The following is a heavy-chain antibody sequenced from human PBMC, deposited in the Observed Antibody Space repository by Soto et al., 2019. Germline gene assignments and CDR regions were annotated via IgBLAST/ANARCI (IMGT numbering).Heavy chain of an antibody. CDR1: GYTFRSYD. Sequence: QVQLVQSGAEVKKPGASVKVSCTGSGYTFRSYDIHWVRQATGKGLEWMGWVNANTGNTGYAQKFQGRVSMTRDMSKSSAYMEVNCLTPEDTPIYCRARAYGAGSFDFWGPGTVACVSS. CDR2: VNANTGNT. CDR3: ARAYGAGSFDF. V-gene: IGHV1-8*01. J-gene: IGHJ5*01. D-gene: IGHD2-21*01.